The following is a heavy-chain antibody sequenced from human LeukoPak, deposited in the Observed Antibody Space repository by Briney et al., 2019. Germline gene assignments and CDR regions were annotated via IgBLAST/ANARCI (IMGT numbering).Heavy chain of an antibody. Sequence: SQTLSLTCAISGDSVSSNSAAWNWIRQSPSRGLEWLGRTYYRSKWYNDYAVSVKSRITINPDTSKNQFSLQLNSVTPEDTAVYYCARSDIVATIWPLAFDIWGQGTMVTVSS. V-gene: IGHV6-1*01. CDR2: TYYRSKWYN. D-gene: IGHD5-12*01. CDR3: ARSDIVATIWPLAFDI. J-gene: IGHJ3*02. CDR1: GDSVSSNSAA.